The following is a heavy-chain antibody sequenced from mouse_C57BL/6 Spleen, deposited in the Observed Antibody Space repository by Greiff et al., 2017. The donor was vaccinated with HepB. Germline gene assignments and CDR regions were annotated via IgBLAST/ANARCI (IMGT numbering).Heavy chain of an antibody. J-gene: IGHJ2*01. CDR1: GFTFSDAW. CDR3: TRRAFYYDYDGGGGNFDY. D-gene: IGHD2-4*01. Sequence: EVQLVESGGGLVQPGGSMKLSCAASGFTFSDAWMDWVRQSPEKGLEWVAEIRNKANNHATYYAESVKGRFTISRDDSKSSVYLQMNSLRAEDTGIYYCTRRAFYYDYDGGGGNFDYWGQGTTLTVSS. CDR2: IRNKANNHAT. V-gene: IGHV6-6*01.